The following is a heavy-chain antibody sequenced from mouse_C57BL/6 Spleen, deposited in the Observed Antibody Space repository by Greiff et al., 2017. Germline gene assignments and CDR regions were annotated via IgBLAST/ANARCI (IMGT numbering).Heavy chain of an antibody. CDR1: GFTFSSYG. CDR2: TSSGGSYT. Sequence: EVQLVESGGDLVKPGGSLKLSCAASGFTFSSYGMSWVRQTPDKRLEWVATTSSGGSYTYYPDSVKGRFTISRDNAKNTLYLQMSSLKSEDTAMYYCARDYGSGGYAMDYWGQGTSVTVSS. V-gene: IGHV5-6*01. CDR3: ARDYGSGGYAMDY. J-gene: IGHJ4*01. D-gene: IGHD1-1*01.